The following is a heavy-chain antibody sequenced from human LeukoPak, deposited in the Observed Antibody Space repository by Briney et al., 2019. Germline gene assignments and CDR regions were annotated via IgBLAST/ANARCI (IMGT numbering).Heavy chain of an antibody. Sequence: GESLKISCKGSGYTFTSDWIGWVRQMPGKGLEWMGIIYPGDSDTRYSPSFQGQVTISADKSIRIAYLQWSSLKASDTAMYYCARSQGYCTGNSCLQGDWFDPWGQGTLVTVSS. CDR1: GYTFTSDW. CDR2: IYPGDSDT. D-gene: IGHD2-15*01. J-gene: IGHJ5*02. V-gene: IGHV5-51*01. CDR3: ARSQGYCTGNSCLQGDWFDP.